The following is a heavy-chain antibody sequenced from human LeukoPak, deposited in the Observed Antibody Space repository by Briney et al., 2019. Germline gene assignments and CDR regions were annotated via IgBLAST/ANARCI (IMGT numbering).Heavy chain of an antibody. CDR3: AKDRVGAKDY. CDR1: GFTFSSYG. J-gene: IGHJ4*02. D-gene: IGHD1-26*01. Sequence: GGSLRLSCAASGFTFSSYGMHWVRQAPGKGLEWVAVISYDGSNKCYADSVKGRFTISRDDSKNTLYLQINSLRAEDTAVYYCAKDRVGAKDYWGQGTLVTVSS. V-gene: IGHV3-30*18. CDR2: ISYDGSNK.